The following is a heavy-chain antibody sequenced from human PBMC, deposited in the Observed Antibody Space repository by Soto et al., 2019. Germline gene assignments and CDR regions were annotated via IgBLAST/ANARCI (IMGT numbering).Heavy chain of an antibody. Sequence: PSETLSLTCTVSGGSISSSSSYWGWIRQPPGKGLEWVGKINHRGSTNYNPSLKSRVTISVDTSKNQFSLKLSSVTAADTAVYYCARGSYYDFWGGWPSLGYYYYMDVWGKGTTVTVSS. CDR3: ARGSYYDFWGGWPSLGYYYYMDV. CDR1: GGSISSSSSY. D-gene: IGHD3-3*01. J-gene: IGHJ6*03. CDR2: INHRGST. V-gene: IGHV4-39*07.